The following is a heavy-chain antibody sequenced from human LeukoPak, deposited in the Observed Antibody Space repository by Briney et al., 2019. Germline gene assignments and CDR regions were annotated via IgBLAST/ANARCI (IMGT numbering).Heavy chain of an antibody. CDR2: ISTNGGAT. CDR1: GFAFSSFA. D-gene: IGHD2-2*01. Sequence: GGSLRLSCTASGFAFSSFAMNWVRQAPGKGLEYVSAISTNGGATYYANSVKGRFTISRDNSKNTLYLQVGSLRAEDMAVYYCARGLRDCTSTSCFQYWYFDLWGRGTLVTVSS. CDR3: ARGLRDCTSTSCFQYWYFDL. V-gene: IGHV3-64*01. J-gene: IGHJ2*01.